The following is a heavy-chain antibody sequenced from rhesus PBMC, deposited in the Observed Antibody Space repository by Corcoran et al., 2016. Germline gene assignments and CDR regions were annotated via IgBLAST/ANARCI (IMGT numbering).Heavy chain of an antibody. D-gene: IGHD6-25*01. CDR1: GYSISSNY. CDR2: IYGSSGSP. V-gene: IGHV4-147*01. CDR3: ARVSGSWNDEYFEF. J-gene: IGHJ1*01. Sequence: QVQLQESGPGLVKPSETLSLTCAVSGYSISSNYWSWIRQPPGKGLEWIGFIYGSSGSPYYNPSLKSRVTISTDTSKTQFSLKLSSVTAADTAVYYCARVSGSWNDEYFEFWGQGALVTVSS.